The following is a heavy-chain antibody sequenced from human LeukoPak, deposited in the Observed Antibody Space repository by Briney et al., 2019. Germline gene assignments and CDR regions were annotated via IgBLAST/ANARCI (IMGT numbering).Heavy chain of an antibody. CDR2: VSPTGGSS. CDR1: GFTFSSYA. CDR3: AKDQEEYSSGWLDY. Sequence: PGGSLRLSCTASGFTFSSYAMSWVRQAPGKGLEWVSGVSPTGGSSYYADSVKGRFTISRDNFKNTLSLQMNSLRAGDTAVYYCAKDQEEYSSGWLDYWGQGTLVTVSS. J-gene: IGHJ4*02. D-gene: IGHD6-19*01. V-gene: IGHV3-23*01.